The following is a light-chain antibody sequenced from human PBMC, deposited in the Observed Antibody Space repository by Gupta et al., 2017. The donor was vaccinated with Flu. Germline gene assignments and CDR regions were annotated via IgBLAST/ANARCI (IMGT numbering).Light chain of an antibody. CDR2: DDD. Sequence: PGQTARITCGGSNIGRISVHWYLQKSGQAPVLVVHDDDDRPSGIPERFSGSKSGNTATLTLSRVEAGDEADYYCQVWDSSSGRVFGEGTKLTVL. V-gene: IGLV3-21*02. J-gene: IGLJ3*02. CDR1: NIGRIS. CDR3: QVWDSSSGRV.